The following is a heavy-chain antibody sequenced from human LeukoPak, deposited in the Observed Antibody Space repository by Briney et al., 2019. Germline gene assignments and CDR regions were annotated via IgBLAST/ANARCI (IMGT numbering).Heavy chain of an antibody. J-gene: IGHJ3*02. CDR3: AKGERFLEWLTSDAFDI. V-gene: IGHV3-23*01. Sequence: GGSLRLSCAASGFTFSSYAMSWVRQASGKGLEWVSAISGSGGSTYYADSVKGRFTISRDNSKNTLYLQMNSLRAEDTAVYYCAKGERFLEWLTSDAFDIWGQGTMVTVSS. CDR1: GFTFSSYA. D-gene: IGHD3-3*01. CDR2: ISGSGGST.